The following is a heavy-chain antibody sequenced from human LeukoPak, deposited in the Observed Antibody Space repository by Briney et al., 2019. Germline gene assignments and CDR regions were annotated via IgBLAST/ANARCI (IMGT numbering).Heavy chain of an antibody. CDR2: FDPVEDET. CDR3: ATGVPFDY. Sequence: EASVKVSCKVSGYTLTQVSIHWVRQAPGKGLEWMGGFDPVEDETIYAQKFQGRVTMTEDTSTDIAYMELSSLRSEDTAVYFCATGVPFDYWGQGTLVTVSS. D-gene: IGHD3-10*01. V-gene: IGHV1-24*01. CDR1: GYTLTQVS. J-gene: IGHJ4*02.